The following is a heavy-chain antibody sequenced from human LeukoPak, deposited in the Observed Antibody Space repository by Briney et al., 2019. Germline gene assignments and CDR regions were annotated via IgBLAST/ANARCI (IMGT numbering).Heavy chain of an antibody. D-gene: IGHD5-24*01. V-gene: IGHV3-23*01. CDR2: IGGSGSHT. J-gene: IGHJ4*02. CDR1: GFTFNIYG. CDR3: ARDERSIQFNF. Sequence: WGSLRLSCAAPGFTFNIYGMNWVRQAPGKGLEWVSGIGGSGSHTYYADSVKGRFTISRDNSKNTMYLHMNSLRAEDTALYFCARDERSIQFNFWGQGTLVTVSS.